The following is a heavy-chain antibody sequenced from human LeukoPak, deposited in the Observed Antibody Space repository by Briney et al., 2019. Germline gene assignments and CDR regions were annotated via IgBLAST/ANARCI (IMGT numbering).Heavy chain of an antibody. J-gene: IGHJ4*02. D-gene: IGHD4-17*01. Sequence: GGSLRLSCAASGFTFSSYSMNWVRQAPGKGLEWVSSISSSSSYIYYADSVKGRFTISRDNAKNSLYLQMNSLRAEDTAVYYCAREEFYYGDYDYWGQGTLVTVSS. CDR1: GFTFSSYS. CDR3: AREEFYYGDYDY. CDR2: ISSSSSYI. V-gene: IGHV3-21*01.